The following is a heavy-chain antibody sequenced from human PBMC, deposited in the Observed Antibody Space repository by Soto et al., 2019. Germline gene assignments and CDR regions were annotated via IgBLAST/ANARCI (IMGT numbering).Heavy chain of an antibody. D-gene: IGHD3-9*01. J-gene: IGHJ4*02. Sequence: QVQLVQSGAEVKKPGASVKVSCKASGYTFTSYGISWVRQAPGQGLEWMGWISAYNGNTNYAQKLQGRVTMTTDRSTSTDYMELRSLRSDATAVYYCASAQRYILTGYRLGGLAYWGQGTLVTVSS. CDR3: ASAQRYILTGYRLGGLAY. CDR2: ISAYNGNT. CDR1: GYTFTSYG. V-gene: IGHV1-18*01.